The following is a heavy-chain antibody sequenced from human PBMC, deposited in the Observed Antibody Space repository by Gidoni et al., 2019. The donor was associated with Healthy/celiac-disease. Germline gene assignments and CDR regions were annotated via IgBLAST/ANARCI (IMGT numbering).Heavy chain of an antibody. CDR3: AKDRPHGGFGELISFDY. V-gene: IGHV3-23*01. Sequence: EVQLLESGGGLVQPGGSLRLSCAASGFPCSSYAMSWVRQAPGKVLEWVSAISGSGGSTYYADSVKGRFTISRDNSKNTLYLQMNSLRAEDTAVYYCAKDRPHGGFGELISFDYWGQGTLVTVSS. CDR2: ISGSGGST. CDR1: GFPCSSYA. J-gene: IGHJ4*02. D-gene: IGHD3-10*01.